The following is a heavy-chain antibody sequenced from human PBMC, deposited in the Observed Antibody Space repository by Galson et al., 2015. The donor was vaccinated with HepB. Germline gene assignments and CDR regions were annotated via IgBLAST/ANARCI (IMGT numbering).Heavy chain of an antibody. CDR3: ARRGYYLYGMDV. Sequence: QSGAEVKKPGESLKISCKASGYRFTTYWIGWVRQAPGKGLEWMGTIYPDDSDTKYNPTFQGQVTISTDKSISTAYLEWTRLKASDTAKYYCARRGYYLYGMDVWGQGTTVTVSS. J-gene: IGHJ6*02. CDR2: IYPDDSDT. V-gene: IGHV5-51*01. D-gene: IGHD3-22*01. CDR1: GYRFTTYW.